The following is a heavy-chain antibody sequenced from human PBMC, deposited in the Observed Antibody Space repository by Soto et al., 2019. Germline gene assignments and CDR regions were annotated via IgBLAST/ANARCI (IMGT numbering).Heavy chain of an antibody. CDR1: GFKFSTFA. J-gene: IGHJ6*02. Sequence: GGSLRLSCAASGFKFSTFAMGWVRQAPGKGLEWVSSLGDSGTKTYYAASVRGRFIITRDNSKNTVDLQMNSLRAEDTAVYYCAKEFDTSGYYSYYYAMDVWGQGTTVTVSS. CDR2: LGDSGTKT. V-gene: IGHV3-23*01. CDR3: AKEFDTSGYYSYYYAMDV. D-gene: IGHD3-22*01.